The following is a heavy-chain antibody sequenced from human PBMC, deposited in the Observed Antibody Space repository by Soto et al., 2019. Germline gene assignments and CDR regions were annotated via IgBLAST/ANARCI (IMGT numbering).Heavy chain of an antibody. CDR2: ISPSAATT. J-gene: IGHJ4*02. D-gene: IGHD6-19*01. CDR1: GFTFTNYA. Sequence: EVQLLESGGGLVQPGGSLRLSCAASGFTFTNYAMRWVRQAPGKGLEWVAAISPSAATTYYADSVKGRFTISRDNSKNTVFLQMNSLRAEDTALYYCTKALPVDGKAGNFDHWGQGTVVTVSS. CDR3: TKALPVDGKAGNFDH. V-gene: IGHV3-23*01.